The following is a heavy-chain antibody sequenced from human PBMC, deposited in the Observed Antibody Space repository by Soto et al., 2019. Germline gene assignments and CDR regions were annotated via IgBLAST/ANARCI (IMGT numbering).Heavy chain of an antibody. CDR2: INHSGST. Sequence: SETLSLTCAVYGGSFSGYYWSWIRQPPGKGLEWIGEINHSGSTNYNPSLKSRVTISVDTSKYQFSLKLSSVTAADTAVYYCASLSLRFYGYWGQGTLVTVSS. V-gene: IGHV4-34*01. CDR3: ASLSLRFYGY. D-gene: IGHD3-3*01. J-gene: IGHJ4*02. CDR1: GGSFSGYY.